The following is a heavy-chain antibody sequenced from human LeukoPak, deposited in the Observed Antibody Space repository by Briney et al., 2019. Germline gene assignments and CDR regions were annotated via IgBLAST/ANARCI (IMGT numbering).Heavy chain of an antibody. J-gene: IGHJ6*02. V-gene: IGHV1-18*01. CDR2: ISGYNGNT. Sequence: ASVKVSCKASGYTFSNYGISWVRQATGQGLEWMGWISGYNGNTKNAQKFQARVSMTTDTSTTTAYMELRSLRSDDTAVYYCARDRSGILGYYYNGMDVWGQGTTVTVSS. D-gene: IGHD3-10*01. CDR1: GYTFSNYG. CDR3: ARDRSGILGYYYNGMDV.